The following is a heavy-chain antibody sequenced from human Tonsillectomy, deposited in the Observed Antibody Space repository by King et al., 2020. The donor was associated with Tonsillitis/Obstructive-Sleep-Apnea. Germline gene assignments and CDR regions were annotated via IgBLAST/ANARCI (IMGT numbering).Heavy chain of an antibody. V-gene: IGHV4-59*01. D-gene: IGHD3-10*01. Sequence: VQLQESGPGLVKPSETLSLTCSVSGGSISSYYWSWIRLSPGKGLEWIGYIHFTGSPTDYNPSLKSRLTLSVDAPKNQIALKLSSVTAADTAVYYCARHYSSGTYPLHYWGQGILVTVSS. J-gene: IGHJ4*02. CDR1: GGSISSYY. CDR3: ARHYSSGTYPLHY. CDR2: IHFTGSPT.